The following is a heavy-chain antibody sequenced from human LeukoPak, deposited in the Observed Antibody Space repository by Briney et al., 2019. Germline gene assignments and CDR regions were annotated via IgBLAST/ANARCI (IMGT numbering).Heavy chain of an antibody. CDR2: IFYSGNT. J-gene: IGHJ4*02. CDR3: ARHRSKWLQSSFDY. V-gene: IGHV4-38-2*02. Sequence: PSETLSLTCIVSGYSIISDYYWGWIRQPPGKGLEWIGSIFYSGNTYDNPSLKSRVTISVDTSKNQFSLKLNSVTAADTAVYYCARHRSKWLQSSFDYWGQGTLVTVSS. CDR1: GYSIISDYY. D-gene: IGHD5-24*01.